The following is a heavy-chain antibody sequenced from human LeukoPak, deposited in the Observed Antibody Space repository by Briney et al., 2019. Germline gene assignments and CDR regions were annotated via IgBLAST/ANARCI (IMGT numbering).Heavy chain of an antibody. J-gene: IGHJ4*02. CDR2: MNPNSGNT. CDR3: ARGWWDSSCFLFDY. D-gene: IGHD3-22*01. Sequence: ASVKVSCKASGYSFTSYDMNWVRQATGQGLEWMGWMNPNSGNTGYVQKFQGRVSMTRDTSTSTAYMELRSLRSEDTAVYYCARGWWDSSCFLFDYLGQGTLVTVSS. CDR1: GYSFTSYD. V-gene: IGHV1-8*01.